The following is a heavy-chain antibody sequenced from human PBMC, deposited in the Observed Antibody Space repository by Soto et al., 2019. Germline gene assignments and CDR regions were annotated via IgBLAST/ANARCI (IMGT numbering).Heavy chain of an antibody. CDR3: ARRARPDFYYMDV. D-gene: IGHD6-6*01. V-gene: IGHV3-64*01. Sequence: EVQLSESGGGLAQPGGSLRLSCAASGFTLSGYAMDWFRQAPVKGLEYVSGISSNGVGTYYANSVQGRFTISRDNSKNTVYLQMGSLRPEDMAVYYCARRARPDFYYMDVWGKGTTVTVSS. CDR1: GFTLSGYA. CDR2: ISSNGVGT. J-gene: IGHJ6*03.